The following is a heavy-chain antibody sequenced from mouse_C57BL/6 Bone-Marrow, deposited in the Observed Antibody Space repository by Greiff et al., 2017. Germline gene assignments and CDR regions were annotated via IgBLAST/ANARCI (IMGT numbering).Heavy chain of an antibody. Sequence: QVQLKQPGAELVMPGASVKLSCKASGYTFTSYWMHWVKQRPGQGLEWIGEIDPSDSYTNYNQKFKGKSTLTVDKSSSPAYMKLSRLTSEDSAVYYCARGIPYYYGSSRYALDYWGQGTSVPVSS. CDR2: IDPSDSYT. V-gene: IGHV1-69*01. J-gene: IGHJ4*01. D-gene: IGHD1-1*01. CDR1: GYTFTSYW. CDR3: ARGIPYYYGSSRYALDY.